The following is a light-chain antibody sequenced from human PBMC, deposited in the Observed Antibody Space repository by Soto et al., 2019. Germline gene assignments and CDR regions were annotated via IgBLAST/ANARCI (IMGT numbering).Light chain of an antibody. CDR1: QSVNSRY. Sequence: EIVLTQSPGTLSLSPGERATLSCRASQSVNSRYLAWYQQKPGQAPRLVIYGASDRATGIPDRFSGSGSGTDFTLTISRLEPEDFAVYYCQHYDDSLHVPFGGGTKVEIK. CDR3: QHYDDSLHVP. J-gene: IGKJ4*01. V-gene: IGKV3-20*01. CDR2: GAS.